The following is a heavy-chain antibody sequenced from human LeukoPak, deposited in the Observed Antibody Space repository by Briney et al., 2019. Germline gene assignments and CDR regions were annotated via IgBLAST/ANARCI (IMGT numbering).Heavy chain of an antibody. CDR1: GGSVSGGSYY. CDR3: AAEVGDYVDY. Sequence: PSETLSLTCTVSGGSVSGGSYYWSWIRHPPGKGLEWIGYIYYSGSTNYNPSLKSRVTISVDTSKNQFSLKLSSVTAADTAVYYCAAEVGDYVDYWGQGTLVTVSS. CDR2: IYYSGST. J-gene: IGHJ4*02. D-gene: IGHD1-26*01. V-gene: IGHV4-61*01.